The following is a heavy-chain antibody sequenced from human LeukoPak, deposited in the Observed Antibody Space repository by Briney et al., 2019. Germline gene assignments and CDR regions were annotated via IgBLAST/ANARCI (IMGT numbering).Heavy chain of an antibody. CDR2: LWYDGSNK. CDR3: ARDLGFSYGYGRANYYYYGMDV. D-gene: IGHD5-18*01. V-gene: IGHV3-33*01. Sequence: GGSLRLSCAASGFTSRSYGMHWVRQAPGTGLEWVAVLWYDGSNKYYADSVKGRFTISRDNFKNTLYLQMNSLRAEDTAVYYCARDLGFSYGYGRANYYYYGMDVWGQGTTVTVSS. J-gene: IGHJ6*02. CDR1: GFTSRSYG.